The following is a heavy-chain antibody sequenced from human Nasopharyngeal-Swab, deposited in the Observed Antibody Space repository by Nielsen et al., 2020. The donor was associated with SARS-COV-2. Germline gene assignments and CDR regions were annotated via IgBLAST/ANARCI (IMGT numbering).Heavy chain of an antibody. CDR3: ARISPRKDSSLDY. Sequence: SETLPLTCTVSGGSISSSSYYWGWIRQPPGKGLEWIGSIYYSGSTYYNPSLKSRVTISVDTSKNQFSLKLSSVTAADTAVYYCARISPRKDSSLDYWGQGTLVTISS. V-gene: IGHV4-39*01. J-gene: IGHJ4*02. CDR1: GGSISSSSYY. D-gene: IGHD6-6*01. CDR2: IYYSGST.